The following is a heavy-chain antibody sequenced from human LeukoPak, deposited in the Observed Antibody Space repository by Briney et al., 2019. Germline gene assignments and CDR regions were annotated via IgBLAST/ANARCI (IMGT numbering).Heavy chain of an antibody. Sequence: GGSLRLSCAASGFTFSSYEMNWVRQAPGKGLEWVSYISSSGSTIYYADSVKGRFTISRDNSKNTLYLQMNSLRAEDTAVYYCAKDAIGVRGVIDYWGQGTLVTVSS. CDR2: ISSSGSTI. J-gene: IGHJ4*02. CDR1: GFTFSSYE. D-gene: IGHD3-10*01. V-gene: IGHV3-48*03. CDR3: AKDAIGVRGVIDY.